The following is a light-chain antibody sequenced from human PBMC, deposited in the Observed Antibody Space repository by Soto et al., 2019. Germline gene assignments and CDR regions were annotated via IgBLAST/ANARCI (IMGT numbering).Light chain of an antibody. CDR3: QQRSSWPALT. Sequence: EIVLTQSPATLTLSPGDRATLSCRASPSVSNYLAWYQHRPGQDPRLLIYDASNSATRIPDRFSGSGAGTDVTLTISSLEPADFAVYYCQQRSSWPALTFGGGTRVEIK. CDR1: PSVSNY. CDR2: DAS. V-gene: IGKV3-11*01. J-gene: IGKJ4*01.